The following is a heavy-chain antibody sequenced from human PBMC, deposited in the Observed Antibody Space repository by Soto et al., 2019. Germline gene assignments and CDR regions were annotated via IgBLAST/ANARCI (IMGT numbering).Heavy chain of an antibody. CDR3: ARVYAYYFDY. J-gene: IGHJ4*02. CDR2: IYYSGST. V-gene: IGHV4-59*01. Sequence: QVQLQESGPGLVKPSETLSLTCTVSGGSISSYYWSWIRQPPGKGLEWIGYIYYSGSTNYNPSLKSRVTISVDTSKNQFSLKLSSVTAADPAVYYCARVYAYYFDYWGPGTLVTVSS. D-gene: IGHD2-8*01. CDR1: GGSISSYY.